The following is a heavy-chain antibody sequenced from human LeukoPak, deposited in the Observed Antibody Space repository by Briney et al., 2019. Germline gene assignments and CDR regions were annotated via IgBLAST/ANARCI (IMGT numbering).Heavy chain of an antibody. V-gene: IGHV4-59*01. D-gene: IGHD1-1*01. J-gene: IGHJ3*02. CDR1: GGSISSYY. CDR2: IYYSGST. CDR3: ARDTLRGERAFGI. Sequence: SETLSLTCTVSGGSISSYYWSWIRQPPGKGLEWIGYIYYSGSTNYNPSLKSRVTISVDTSKNQFSLKLSSVTAADTAVYYCARDTLRGERAFGIWGQGTMVTVSS.